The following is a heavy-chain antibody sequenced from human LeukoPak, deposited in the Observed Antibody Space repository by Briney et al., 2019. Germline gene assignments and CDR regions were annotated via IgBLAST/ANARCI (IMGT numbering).Heavy chain of an antibody. D-gene: IGHD4-17*01. CDR2: IYYSGST. Sequence: SETLSLTCAVYGGSFSGYYWSWIRQPPGKGLEWIGSIYYSGSTYYNPSLKSRVTISVDTSKNQFSLKLSSVTAADTAVYYCARHGGTVTTFDYWGQGTLVTVSS. V-gene: IGHV4-34*01. CDR3: ARHGGTVTTFDY. CDR1: GGSFSGYY. J-gene: IGHJ4*02.